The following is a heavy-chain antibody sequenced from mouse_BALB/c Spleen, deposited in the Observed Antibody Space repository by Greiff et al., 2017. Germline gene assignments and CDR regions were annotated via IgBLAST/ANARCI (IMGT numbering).Heavy chain of an antibody. CDR3: ARHDGNYHYFDY. D-gene: IGHD2-1*01. Sequence: EVKVVESGGGLVQPGGSLKLSCAASGFTFSSYTMSWVRQTPEKRLEWVAYISNGGGSTYYPDTVKGRFTISRDNAKNTLYLQMSSLKSEDTAMYYCARHDGNYHYFDYWGQGTTLTVSS. V-gene: IGHV5-12-2*01. J-gene: IGHJ2*01. CDR1: GFTFSSYT. CDR2: ISNGGGST.